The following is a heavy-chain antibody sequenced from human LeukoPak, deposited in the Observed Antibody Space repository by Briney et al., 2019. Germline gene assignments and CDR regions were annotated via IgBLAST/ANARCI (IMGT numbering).Heavy chain of an antibody. Sequence: SETLSLTCTVSGGSISSYYWSWIRQPAGKGLEWIGRIYTSGSTNYNPSLKSRVTMSVDTSKNQFSLKLSSVTAADTAVYYCARDTYYYYDSSGYALPYWYFDLWGRGTLVTVSS. V-gene: IGHV4-4*07. CDR3: ARDTYYYYDSSGYALPYWYFDL. D-gene: IGHD3-22*01. J-gene: IGHJ2*01. CDR1: GGSISSYY. CDR2: IYTSGST.